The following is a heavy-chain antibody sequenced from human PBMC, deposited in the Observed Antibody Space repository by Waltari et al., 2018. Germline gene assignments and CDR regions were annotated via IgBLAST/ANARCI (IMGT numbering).Heavy chain of an antibody. CDR3: ARVQTRRIAVADY. CDR2: INPNSGGT. CDR1: GYTFTGYY. J-gene: IGHJ4*02. Sequence: QVQLVQSWAEVKKPGASVKVSCKASGYTFTGYYMHWVRQAPGQGLEWMGWINPNSGGTNYAQKFQGRVTLTRDTSISTAYMELSRLRSDDTAVYYCARVQTRRIAVADYWGQGTLVTVSS. V-gene: IGHV1-2*02. D-gene: IGHD6-19*01.